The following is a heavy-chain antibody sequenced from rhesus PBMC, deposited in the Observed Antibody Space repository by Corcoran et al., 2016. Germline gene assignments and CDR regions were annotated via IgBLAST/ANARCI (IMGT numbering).Heavy chain of an antibody. CDR1: DGSISGYW. CDR3: ARQSSSMAEGLDS. V-gene: IGHV4-160*01. Sequence: QVQLQQWGEGLVKPSETLSLTCAVYDGSISGYWWGRIRQPPGKGLDGIGRLRSGGTTNYNPSFKSRVTISIDTSKNQFSLKLSSVTAAETAVYYCARQSSSMAEGLDSWGQGVVVTVSS. D-gene: IGHD4-4*01. CDR2: LRSGGTT. J-gene: IGHJ6*01.